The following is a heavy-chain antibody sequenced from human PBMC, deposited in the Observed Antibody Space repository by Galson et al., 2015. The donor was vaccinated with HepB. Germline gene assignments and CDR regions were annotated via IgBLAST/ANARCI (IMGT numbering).Heavy chain of an antibody. J-gene: IGHJ2*01. CDR3: ARAAGPQDHDFWSGYGLYFSL. V-gene: IGHV3-30-3*01. CDR2: TSYDGTTK. Sequence: SLRLSCAASGFTFTNYAIHWVRQAPGKGLEWVTFTSYDGTTKGYADSVKGRFTIPRDNSENTVYPQMSSLRPEDTAIYYCARAAGPQDHDFWSGYGLYFSLWGRGTLLTVPS. CDR1: GFTFTNYA. D-gene: IGHD3-3*01.